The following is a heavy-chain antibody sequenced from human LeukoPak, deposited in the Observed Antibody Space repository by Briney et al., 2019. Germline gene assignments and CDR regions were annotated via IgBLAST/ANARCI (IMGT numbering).Heavy chain of an antibody. CDR2: IYHSGRT. Sequence: SETLSLTCTVSGYSISSGDYWGWIRQPPGKGLEWIGSIYHSGRTYYNPSLKSRVTISVDTSKNQVSLILTSVTAADTAVYYCARCLGFLIGSSWYPDAFDIWGQGTMVTVSS. CDR3: ARCLGFLIGSSWYPDAFDI. J-gene: IGHJ3*02. V-gene: IGHV4-38-2*02. CDR1: GYSISSGDY. D-gene: IGHD6-13*01.